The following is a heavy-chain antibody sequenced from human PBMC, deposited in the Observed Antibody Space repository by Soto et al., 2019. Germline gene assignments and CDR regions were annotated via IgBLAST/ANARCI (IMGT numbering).Heavy chain of an antibody. CDR2: ISYDGSNK. D-gene: IGHD1-1*01. J-gene: IGHJ6*02. V-gene: IGHV3-30-3*01. CDR1: GFTFSSYA. Sequence: SGGSLRLSCAASGFTFSSYAMHWVRQAPGKGLEWVAVISYDGSNKYYADSVKGRFTISRGNSKNTLYLQMNSLRAEDTAVYYCARDLGTSGSSVHYYYYGMDVWGQGPRSPSP. CDR3: ARDLGTSGSSVHYYYYGMDV.